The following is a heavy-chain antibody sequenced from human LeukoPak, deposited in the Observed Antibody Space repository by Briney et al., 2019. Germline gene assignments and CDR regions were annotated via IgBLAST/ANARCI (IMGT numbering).Heavy chain of an antibody. J-gene: IGHJ6*02. CDR3: ARGRLGDFWSGYYYNYYYYYGMDV. V-gene: IGHV1-8*01. CDR2: MNPNSGNT. Sequence: GASVKVSCKASGYTFTSYDINWVRQATGQGLEWMGWMNPNSGNTGYAQKFQGRVTMTRNTSISTAYMELSSLRSEDTAVYYCARGRLGDFWSGYYYNYYYYYGMDVWGQGTTVTVSS. CDR1: GYTFTSYD. D-gene: IGHD3-3*01.